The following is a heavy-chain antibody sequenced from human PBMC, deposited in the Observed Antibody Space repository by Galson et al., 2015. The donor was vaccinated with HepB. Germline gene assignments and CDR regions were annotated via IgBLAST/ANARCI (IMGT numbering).Heavy chain of an antibody. CDR1: GFTFGNYA. CDR3: TRVSDSSGYYYVRAFDI. V-gene: IGHV3-49*03. CDR2: IRSKAYGGTT. D-gene: IGHD3-22*01. J-gene: IGHJ3*02. Sequence: SLRLSCAASGFTFGNYAMSWFRQAPGKGLEWVGFIRSKAYGGTTEYAASVKGRFTISRDDSKSIAYLQMNSLKTEDTAVYYCTRVSDSSGYYYVRAFDIWGQGTMVTVSS.